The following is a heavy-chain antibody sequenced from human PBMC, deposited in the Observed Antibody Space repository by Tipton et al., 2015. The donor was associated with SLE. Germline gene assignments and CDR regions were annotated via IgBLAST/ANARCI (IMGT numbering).Heavy chain of an antibody. J-gene: IGHJ4*02. V-gene: IGHV3-11*01. Sequence: SLRLSCAASGFPFSDYFMSWIRQAPGKGLEWVSYINGRSNYVYYGDSVKGRFSISRDNAKNSLFLQMNNLRAEDTAIYYCARVRITIYGVVTNFDFWGQGTLVTVSS. CDR1: GFPFSDYF. D-gene: IGHD3-3*01. CDR2: INGRSNYV. CDR3: ARVRITIYGVVTNFDF.